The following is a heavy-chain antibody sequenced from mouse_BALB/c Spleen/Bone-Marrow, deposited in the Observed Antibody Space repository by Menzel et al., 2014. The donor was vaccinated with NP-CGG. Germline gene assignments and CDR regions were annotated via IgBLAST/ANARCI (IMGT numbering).Heavy chain of an antibody. Sequence: QVQLKESGAELVRPGASVKLSCKALGYTFTDYEIHWVKQTPEHGLEWIGAIHPGSGGTAYNQKFKGKATLTVDKSSNTAHKELSSLTSEDSAVYYCTRGWDAMDYWGQGTSVTVSS. J-gene: IGHJ4*01. CDR1: GYTFTDYE. D-gene: IGHD3-3*01. CDR3: TRGWDAMDY. CDR2: IHPGSGGT. V-gene: IGHV1-15*01.